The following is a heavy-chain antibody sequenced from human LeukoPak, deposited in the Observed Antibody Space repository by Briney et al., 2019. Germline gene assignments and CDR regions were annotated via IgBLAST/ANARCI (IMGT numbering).Heavy chain of an antibody. CDR2: IYHSGST. CDR1: GGSISSGGYS. D-gene: IGHD3-10*01. J-gene: IGHJ5*02. Sequence: PSQTLSLTCAVSGGSISSGGYSWSWIRQPPGKGLEWIGYIYHSGSTYYNPSLKSRVTISVDRSKSQFSLKLSSVTAADTAVYYCARDMVRGPQSLGWFDPWGQGTLVTVSS. CDR3: ARDMVRGPQSLGWFDP. V-gene: IGHV4-30-2*01.